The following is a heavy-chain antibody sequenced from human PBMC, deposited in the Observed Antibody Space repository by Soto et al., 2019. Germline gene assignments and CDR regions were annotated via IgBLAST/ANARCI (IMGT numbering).Heavy chain of an antibody. CDR3: ARGLVQAGTRWRKLGFDY. D-gene: IGHD6-19*01. V-gene: IGHV4-59*01. CDR2: IYYSGST. CDR1: GGSISSYY. Sequence: ASETLSLTCTVSGGSISSYYWSWIRQPPGKGLEWIGYIYYSGSTNYNPSLKSRVTISVDTSKNQFSLKLSSVTAAGTAVYYCARGLVQAGTRWRKLGFDYWGQGTLVTVSS. J-gene: IGHJ4*02.